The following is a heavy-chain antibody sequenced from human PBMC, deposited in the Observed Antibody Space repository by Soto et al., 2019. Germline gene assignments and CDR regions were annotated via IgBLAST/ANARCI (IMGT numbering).Heavy chain of an antibody. Sequence: EVQLVESGGGLVKPGGSLRLSCAASGFTFSNAWMNWVRQAPGKGLEWVGRIKSKTDGGTTDYAAPVKGRFTISTDDSKNTLYLQMNSMRTEVTAMYYCTTSGFRGVINYWGQGTLVTVSS. V-gene: IGHV3-15*07. CDR3: TTSGFRGVINY. CDR1: GFTFSNAW. CDR2: IKSKTDGGTT. J-gene: IGHJ4*02. D-gene: IGHD3-10*01.